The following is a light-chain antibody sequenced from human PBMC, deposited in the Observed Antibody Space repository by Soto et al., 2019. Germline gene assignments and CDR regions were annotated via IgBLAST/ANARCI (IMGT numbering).Light chain of an antibody. CDR2: DAS. CDR1: QSISIY. CDR3: QQYNPYSMWT. J-gene: IGKJ1*01. Sequence: DIQMTQSPSTLSASVGDRVTITCRASQSISIYLAWYQQRLGKAPKLLIFDASNLETGVPSRFSAGGSGTEFTLTINSLQPDDFATYYCQQYNPYSMWTFGQGTKVDI. V-gene: IGKV1-5*01.